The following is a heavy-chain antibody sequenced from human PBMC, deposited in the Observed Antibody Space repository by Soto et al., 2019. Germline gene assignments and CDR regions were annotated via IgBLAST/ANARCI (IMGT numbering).Heavy chain of an antibody. J-gene: IGHJ6*02. V-gene: IGHV5-51*01. Sequence: GESLKISCKGSGYSFTSYWIGWVRQMPGKGLEWMGIIYPGDSDTRYSPSFQGQVTIPADKSISTAYLQWSSLKASDTAMYDCARVYYDILTGYNPRSDYYGMDVWGQGTTVTVSS. D-gene: IGHD3-9*01. CDR2: IYPGDSDT. CDR1: GYSFTSYW. CDR3: ARVYYDILTGYNPRSDYYGMDV.